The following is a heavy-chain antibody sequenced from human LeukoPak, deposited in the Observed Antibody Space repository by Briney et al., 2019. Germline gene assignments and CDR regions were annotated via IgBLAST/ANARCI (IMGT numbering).Heavy chain of an antibody. J-gene: IGHJ4*02. V-gene: IGHV1-2*02. CDR2: INPNSSGT. CDR1: GYTFTGYY. Sequence: VASVKVSCKASGYTFTGYYMHWVRQAPGQGLEWMGWINPNSSGTNYAQKFQGRVTMTRDTSISTAYMELSRLRSDDTAVYYCARDGQRWLQLLPDYWGQGTLVTVSS. D-gene: IGHD5-24*01. CDR3: ARDGQRWLQLLPDY.